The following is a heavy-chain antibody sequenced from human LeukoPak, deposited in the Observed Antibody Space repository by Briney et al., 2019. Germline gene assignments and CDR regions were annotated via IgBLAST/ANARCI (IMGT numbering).Heavy chain of an antibody. D-gene: IGHD3-10*01. V-gene: IGHV3-23*01. CDR2: ISGSGGST. J-gene: IGHJ4*02. Sequence: ETLSLTCAVYGGSFSGYYWSWVRQAPGKGLEWVSAISGSGGSTYYADSVKGRFTISRDNSKNTLYLQMNSLRAEDTAVYYCAKDSFGESSNWGQGTLVTVSS. CDR3: AKDSFGESSN. CDR1: GGSFSGYY.